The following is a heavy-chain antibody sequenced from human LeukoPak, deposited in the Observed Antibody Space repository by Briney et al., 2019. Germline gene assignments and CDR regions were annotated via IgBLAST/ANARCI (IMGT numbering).Heavy chain of an antibody. D-gene: IGHD2-15*01. CDR3: ARDSGGYCSGGSCYSDY. CDR1: GGSISSGDYY. CDR2: IYYSGST. V-gene: IGHV4-30-4*08. Sequence: SQTLSLTCTVSGGSISSGDYYWSWIRLPPGKGLERIGYIYYSGSTYYNPSLKSRVTISVDTSKNQFSLKLSSVTAADTAVYYCARDSGGYCSGGSCYSDYWGQGTLVTVSS. J-gene: IGHJ4*02.